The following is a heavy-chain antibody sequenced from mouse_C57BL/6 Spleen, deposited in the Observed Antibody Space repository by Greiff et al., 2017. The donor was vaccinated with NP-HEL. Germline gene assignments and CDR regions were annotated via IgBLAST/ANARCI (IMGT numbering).Heavy chain of an antibody. V-gene: IGHV1-26*01. CDR2: INPNNGGT. D-gene: IGHD1-1*01. J-gene: IGHJ2*01. CDR1: GYTFTDYY. Sequence: VQLQQSGPELVKPGASVKISCKASGYTFTDYYMNWVKQSHGKSLEWIGDINPNNGGTSYNQKFKGKATLTVDKSSSTAYMELRSLTSEDSAVYYCAREEVTTVVAKDFDYWGQGTTLTVSS. CDR3: AREEVTTVVAKDFDY.